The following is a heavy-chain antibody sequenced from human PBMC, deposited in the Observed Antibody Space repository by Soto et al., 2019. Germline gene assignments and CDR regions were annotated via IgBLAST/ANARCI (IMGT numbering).Heavy chain of an antibody. CDR2: IKEDGSEK. CDR3: ARAYYDFLWGSYRFDY. CDR1: GFTFSRYW. D-gene: IGHD3-16*02. V-gene: IGHV3-7*01. Sequence: EVHLVESGGGLVQPGGSLRLSCAASGFTFSRYWMSWVRQAPGKGLERVANIKEDGSEKKNVDSVKGRFTISRDNAKNSLYLQMNSLRAEDTAVYYCARAYYDFLWGSYRFDYWGQGALVTVSS. J-gene: IGHJ4*02.